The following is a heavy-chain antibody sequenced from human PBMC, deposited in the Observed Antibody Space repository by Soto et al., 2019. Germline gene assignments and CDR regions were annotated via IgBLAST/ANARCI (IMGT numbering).Heavy chain of an antibody. D-gene: IGHD6-19*01. CDR1: GYTLTTNY. J-gene: IGHJ4*02. Sequence: QGQLMQSGAEVKKPGASVKLSCRASGYTLTTNYIHWVRQAPGHRPEWVAMINPGSNGNTNYAQKFRGRVTATSDPSASTVYMELNSLSSDDTAVYYCTRGEVATSGWSFDLWGQGTLVTVSS. CDR2: INPGSNGNT. V-gene: IGHV1-46*03. CDR3: TRGEVATSGWSFDL.